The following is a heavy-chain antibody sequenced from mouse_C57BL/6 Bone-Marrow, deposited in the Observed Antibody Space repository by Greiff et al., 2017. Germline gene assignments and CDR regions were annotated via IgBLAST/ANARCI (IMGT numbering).Heavy chain of an antibody. V-gene: IGHV1-81*01. CDR3: ARSVRAWFAY. D-gene: IGHD2-14*01. J-gene: IGHJ3*01. Sequence: VKLVESGAELARPGASVKLSCKASGYTFTSYGISWVKQRTGQGLEWIGEIYPRSGNTYYNEKFKGKATLTADKSSSTAYMELRSLTAEDSAVYFCARSVRAWFAYWGQGTLVTVSA. CDR1: GYTFTSYG. CDR2: IYPRSGNT.